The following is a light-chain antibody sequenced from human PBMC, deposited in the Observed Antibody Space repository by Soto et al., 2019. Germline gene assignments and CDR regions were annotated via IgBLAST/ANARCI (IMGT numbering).Light chain of an antibody. Sequence: QSLLTHPPSVSAAPGQKFTISCSGISSNIVNNYVSWYQQLPGTAPKLLIYDNNKRPSGIPDRFSGSKSGTSATLGITGLQTGDEADYYCGTWDSSLSAPYVFGTGTKVT. J-gene: IGLJ1*01. CDR1: SSNIVNNY. CDR3: GTWDSSLSAPYV. V-gene: IGLV1-51*01. CDR2: DNN.